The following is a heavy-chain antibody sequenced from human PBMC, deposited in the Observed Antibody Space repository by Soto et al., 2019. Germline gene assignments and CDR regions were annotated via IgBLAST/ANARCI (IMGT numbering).Heavy chain of an antibody. Sequence: ESGGGLVKPGRSLILSCTASGFTFADSVMSWFRQAPGKGLEWVGFIRRKAHGGTTEYAASVEGRFTISRDDSTSIAYLQMNSLKTEDTAVYYCARDLVSDYWGQGTLVTVSS. CDR3: ARDLVSDY. V-gene: IGHV3-49*05. CDR2: IRRKAHGGTT. J-gene: IGHJ4*02. CDR1: GFTFADSV.